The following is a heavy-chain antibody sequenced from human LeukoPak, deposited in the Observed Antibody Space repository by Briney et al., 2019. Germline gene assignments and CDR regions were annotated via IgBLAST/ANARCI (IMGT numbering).Heavy chain of an antibody. CDR2: IRSKTYGGTT. V-gene: IGHV3-49*04. CDR3: TRGPTQQWLYYGMDV. Sequence: SLRLSCTDSGYTFGDHAMSWVRQAPGKGLEWVCFIRSKTYGGTTEYAASVKGRFTISRDDSKSIAYLQMNSLKTEDTAVYYCTRGPTQQWLYYGMDVWGQGTTVTVSS. D-gene: IGHD5-18*01. CDR1: GYTFGDHA. J-gene: IGHJ6*02.